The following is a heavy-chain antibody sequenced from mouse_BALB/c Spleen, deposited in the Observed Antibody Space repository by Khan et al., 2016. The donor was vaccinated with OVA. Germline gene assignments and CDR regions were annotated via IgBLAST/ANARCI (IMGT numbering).Heavy chain of an antibody. V-gene: IGHV1S137*01. CDR1: GYTFADSG. Sequence: QVQLKQSGPEPVRPGASVKISCKGSGYTFADSGMHWVRQSHAKSLEWIGVISTYYGNIKYNQKFEGRATMTVDKSSSTAYMELARMTSEDSAVYFCIIDGITEVAYWGQGTMVTVSA. CDR2: ISTYYGNI. D-gene: IGHD2-4*01. CDR3: IIDGITEVAY. J-gene: IGHJ3*01.